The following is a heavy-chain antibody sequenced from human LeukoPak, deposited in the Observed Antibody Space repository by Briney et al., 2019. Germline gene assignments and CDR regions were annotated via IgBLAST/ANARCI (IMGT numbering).Heavy chain of an antibody. CDR3: ATRTVPTAIHSAFDI. CDR1: GYTLSVLP. Sequence: ASVKVSCKSSGYTLSVLPIHWVRQAPGEGLECMGGYEPEDGETFYTQEFQGRVTMTEDISTDTAYMELSSLRSDDTAMYYCATRTVPTAIHSAFDIWGQGTMVTVSS. CDR2: YEPEDGET. V-gene: IGHV1-24*01. J-gene: IGHJ3*02. D-gene: IGHD2-2*02.